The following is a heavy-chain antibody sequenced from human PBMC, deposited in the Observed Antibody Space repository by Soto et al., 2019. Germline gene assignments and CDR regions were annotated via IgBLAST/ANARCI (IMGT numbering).Heavy chain of an antibody. D-gene: IGHD6-13*01. Sequence: SETLSLTCAVYGGSFSGYYWSWIRQPPGKGLEWIGEINHSGSTNYNPSLKSRVTISVDTSKNQFSLKLSSVTAADTAVYYCARTPLYSTKNRYYYGMDVWGQGTTVTVSS. CDR2: INHSGST. CDR1: GGSFSGYY. V-gene: IGHV4-34*01. J-gene: IGHJ6*02. CDR3: ARTPLYSTKNRYYYGMDV.